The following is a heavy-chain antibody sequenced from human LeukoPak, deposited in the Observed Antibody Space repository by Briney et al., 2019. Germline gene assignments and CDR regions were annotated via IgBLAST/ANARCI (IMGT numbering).Heavy chain of an antibody. D-gene: IGHD3-10*01. Sequence: SETLSPTCTVSGGSVSSGSYYWTWIRQPPGKGLEWIGSIYYSGSTYYNPSLKSRVTISVDTSKNQFSLKLSSVTAADTAVYYCASSPVWFGEFLAWGQGTLVTVSS. CDR3: ASSPVWFGEFLA. J-gene: IGHJ4*02. CDR2: IYYSGST. V-gene: IGHV4-39*01. CDR1: GGSVSSGSYY.